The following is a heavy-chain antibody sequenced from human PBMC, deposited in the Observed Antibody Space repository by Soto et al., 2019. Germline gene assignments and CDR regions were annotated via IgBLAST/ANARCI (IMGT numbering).Heavy chain of an antibody. CDR3: ARSRITMVRGTRAAAGFDY. V-gene: IGHV4-30-4*01. CDR2: IYYSGST. CDR1: GGSISSGDYY. D-gene: IGHD3-10*01. J-gene: IGHJ4*02. Sequence: SETLSLTCTVSGGSISSGDYYWSWIRQPPGKGLEWIGYIYYSGSTYYDPSLKSRVTISVDTSKNQFSLKLSSVTAADTAVYYCARSRITMVRGTRAAAGFDYWGQGTLVTVSS.